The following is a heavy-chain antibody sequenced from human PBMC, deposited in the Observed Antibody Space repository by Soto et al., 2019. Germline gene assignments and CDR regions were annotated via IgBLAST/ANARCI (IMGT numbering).Heavy chain of an antibody. D-gene: IGHD4-17*01. CDR2: INHSGST. Sequence: QVQLQQWGAGLLKPSETLSLTCAVYGGSFSGYYWSWVRQSPGKGLEWIGEINHSGSTNYNPSLKSRLTISVDTSKNQFSLKLSSVTAADTALYYCVAGDSGDYPRYWGQGTLVTVSS. V-gene: IGHV4-34*01. CDR3: VAGDSGDYPRY. J-gene: IGHJ4*02. CDR1: GGSFSGYY.